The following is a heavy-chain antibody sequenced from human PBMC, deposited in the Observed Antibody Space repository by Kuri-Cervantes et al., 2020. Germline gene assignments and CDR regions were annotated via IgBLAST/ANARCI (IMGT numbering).Heavy chain of an antibody. V-gene: IGHV3-9*01. Sequence: GGSLRLSCAASGFTFDDYAMHWVRQAPGKGLEWVSGISWNSGSIGYADSVKGRFTIPRDNSKNTLYLQMNSLRAEDTAVHYCARDWHSSSWYPDYYYYYGMDVWGQGTTVTVSS. D-gene: IGHD6-13*01. CDR3: ARDWHSSSWYPDYYYYYGMDV. CDR2: ISWNSGSI. J-gene: IGHJ6*02. CDR1: GFTFDDYA.